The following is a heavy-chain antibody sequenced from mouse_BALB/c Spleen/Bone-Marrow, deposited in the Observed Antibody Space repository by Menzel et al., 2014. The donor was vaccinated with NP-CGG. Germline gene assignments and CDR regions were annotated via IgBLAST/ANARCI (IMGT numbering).Heavy chain of an antibody. J-gene: IGHJ3*01. CDR1: GFNIKDTH. CDR2: IDPANGNT. V-gene: IGHV14-3*02. D-gene: IGHD1-1*01. Sequence: EVQLQESGAELVKPGASVKLSCTPSGFNIKDTHMYWVKQRPEQGLEWIGRIDPANGNTKYDPNFQGKATITADTSSNPAYLQLSSQTSEDAAVYYCTRDYANAAWFASWGQGTLVTVS. CDR3: TRDYANAAWFAS.